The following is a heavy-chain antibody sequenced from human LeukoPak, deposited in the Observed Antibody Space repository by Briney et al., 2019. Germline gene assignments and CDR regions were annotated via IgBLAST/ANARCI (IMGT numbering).Heavy chain of an antibody. J-gene: IGHJ4*02. V-gene: IGHV1-2*02. CDR3: ARGREVAATPPDY. CDR2: INPNSGGT. Sequence: ASVKVSCKAPGYTFTRYYMHWVRQAPGQGLEGMGWINPNSGGTNYAQKFQGRVTMTRDTSISTAYMELSRLRSDDTAVYYCARGREVAATPPDYWGQGTLVTVSS. CDR1: GYTFTRYY. D-gene: IGHD2-15*01.